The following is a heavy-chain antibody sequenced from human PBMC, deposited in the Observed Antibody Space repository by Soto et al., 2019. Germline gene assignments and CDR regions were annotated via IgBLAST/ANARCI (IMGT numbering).Heavy chain of an antibody. CDR3: ARAVAVPADFDY. D-gene: IGHD6-19*01. J-gene: IGHJ4*02. Sequence: ASVKVSCKASGYTFTGYAMHWVRQAPGQRLEWMGWINAGNGNTKYSQKFQGRVTIARDTSASTAYMELSSLRSEDTAVYYCARAVAVPADFDYWGQGTLVTVSS. V-gene: IGHV1-3*01. CDR2: INAGNGNT. CDR1: GYTFTGYA.